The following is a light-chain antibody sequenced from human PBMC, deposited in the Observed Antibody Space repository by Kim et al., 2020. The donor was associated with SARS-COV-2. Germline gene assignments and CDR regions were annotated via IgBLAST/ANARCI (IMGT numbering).Light chain of an antibody. CDR3: QSYDSSSHVV. CDR2: EHD. Sequence: KTVTISCTRSCGNIAANHVQWYQQRPGSAPNTVIYEHDQRPSGVPDRFSGSIDSSSNSASLSISGLKTEDEADYYCQSYDSSSHVVFGGGTQLTVL. CDR1: CGNIAANH. J-gene: IGLJ2*01. V-gene: IGLV6-57*03.